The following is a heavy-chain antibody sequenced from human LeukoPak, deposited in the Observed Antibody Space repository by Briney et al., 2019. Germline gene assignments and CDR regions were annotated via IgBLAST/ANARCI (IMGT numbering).Heavy chain of an antibody. CDR3: ARGHPNMDTDAFDI. CDR1: GFTFSDYY. Sequence: PGGSLRLSCAASGFTFSDYYMSWIRQAPGKGLEWVSYISSSSSYTNYADSVKGRFTISRDNAKNSLYLQVNSLRAEDTAVYYCARGHPNMDTDAFDIWGQGTMVTVSP. J-gene: IGHJ3*02. D-gene: IGHD5-18*01. CDR2: ISSSSSYT. V-gene: IGHV3-11*06.